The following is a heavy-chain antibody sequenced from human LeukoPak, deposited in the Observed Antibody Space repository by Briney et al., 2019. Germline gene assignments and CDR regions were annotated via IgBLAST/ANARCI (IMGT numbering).Heavy chain of an antibody. V-gene: IGHV3-13*01. D-gene: IGHD2-15*01. CDR1: GFTFSSYD. CDR2: IGTAGDT. Sequence: GGSLRPSCAASGFTFSSYDMHWVRQATGKGLEWVSAIGTAGDTYYPGSVKGRFTISRENAKNSLYLQMNSLRAEDTAIYYCAKGSANARPYYFDYWGQGTLVTVSS. J-gene: IGHJ4*02. CDR3: AKGSANARPYYFDY.